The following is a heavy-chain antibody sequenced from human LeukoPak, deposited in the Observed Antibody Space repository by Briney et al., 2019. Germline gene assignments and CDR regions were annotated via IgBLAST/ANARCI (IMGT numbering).Heavy chain of an antibody. Sequence: SETLSLTCAVSGGSISSNSYYWGWIRQPPGKGLEWIGDIYYGGSTNYNPSLKSRVTISIDTSKNQFSLKLSSVTAADTAVYYCARRTVYSYFDYWGQGILVTVSS. V-gene: IGHV4-61*05. D-gene: IGHD1/OR15-1a*01. J-gene: IGHJ4*02. CDR2: IYYGGST. CDR3: ARRTVYSYFDY. CDR1: GGSISSNSYY.